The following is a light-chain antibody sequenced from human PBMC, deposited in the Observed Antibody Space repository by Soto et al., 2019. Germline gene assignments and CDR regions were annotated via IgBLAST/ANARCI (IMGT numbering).Light chain of an antibody. CDR2: AAS. J-gene: IGKJ1*01. CDR3: QQYNNWPRT. Sequence: AIRMTHSPSSFYASTGDRDTITWRASQGISSYLAWYQQKPGKAPKLLIYAASTLQSGVPSRFSGSGSGTDFTLTISCLQSEDFAVYYCQQYNNWPRTFGQGTKVDIK. V-gene: IGKV1-8*01. CDR1: QGISSY.